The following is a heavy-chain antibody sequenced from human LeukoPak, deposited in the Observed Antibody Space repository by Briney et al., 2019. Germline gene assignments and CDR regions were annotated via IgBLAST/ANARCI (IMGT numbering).Heavy chain of an antibody. D-gene: IGHD3-3*02. V-gene: IGHV3-64*01. J-gene: IGHJ6*03. Sequence: PGGSLRLSCAASGFIFSKFAMDGVRQAPGRGMESGSGISYNGDGKYYANSVKCRFTISRDNSKKPLYLQVGSLRVEDMGVYYCARGHFWSGYTYQDYFYYMDVWGKGTAVTVSS. CDR2: ISYNGDGK. CDR3: ARGHFWSGYTYQDYFYYMDV. CDR1: GFIFSKFA.